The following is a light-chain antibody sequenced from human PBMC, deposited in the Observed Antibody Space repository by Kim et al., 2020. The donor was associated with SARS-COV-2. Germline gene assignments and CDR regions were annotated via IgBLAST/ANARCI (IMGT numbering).Light chain of an antibody. CDR1: QSISSW. CDR3: QQHNSYSYT. V-gene: IGKV1-5*01. Sequence: GDRVTITCRASQSISSWLAWYQQKPGKAPKLLIYDASSLESGVPSRVSGSGAGTEFTLTISSLQPDDFATYYCQQHNSYSYTFC. J-gene: IGKJ2*01. CDR2: DAS.